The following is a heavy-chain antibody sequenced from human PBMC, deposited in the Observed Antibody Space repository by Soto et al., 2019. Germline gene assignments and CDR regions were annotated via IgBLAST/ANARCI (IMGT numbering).Heavy chain of an antibody. CDR2: ISSSSSYI. D-gene: IGHD6-6*01. V-gene: IGHV3-21*01. J-gene: IGHJ4*02. CDR1: GFTFSSYS. CDR3: ARGVKQLEGIFDY. Sequence: EVQLVESGGGLVKPGGSLRLSCAASGFTFSSYSMNWVRQAPGKGLEWVSSISSSSSYIYYADSVKGRFTISRDNAKNSLYLQMNSLRAEDTAVYYCARGVKQLEGIFDYWGQGTLVTVSS.